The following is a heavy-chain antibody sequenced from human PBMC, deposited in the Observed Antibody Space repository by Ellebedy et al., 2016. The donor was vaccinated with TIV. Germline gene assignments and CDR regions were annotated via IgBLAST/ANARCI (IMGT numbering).Heavy chain of an antibody. Sequence: SETLSLTCTVSGGSISSYYCSWIRQPPGKGLEWIGYIYYSGSTNYNPSLKSRVTISVDTSKNQFSLRLSSVTAADTAVYYCAKEERLRDAFDIWGQGTMVTVSS. CDR2: IYYSGST. CDR1: GGSISSYY. V-gene: IGHV4-59*01. J-gene: IGHJ3*02. D-gene: IGHD1-1*01. CDR3: AKEERLRDAFDI.